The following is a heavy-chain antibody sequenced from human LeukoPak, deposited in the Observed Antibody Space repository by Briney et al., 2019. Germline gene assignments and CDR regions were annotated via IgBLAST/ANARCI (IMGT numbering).Heavy chain of an antibody. CDR2: VSTNGGNT. D-gene: IGHD3-10*01. CDR3: VKDGGSGTYYFDN. J-gene: IGHJ4*02. CDR1: GFTFSSYA. Sequence: PGGSLRLSCSASGFTFSSYAMHWVRQAPGKGLEYVSAVSTNGGNTYSADSVKGRFTISRDNAKNTLYLQMSSLRPEDTAVYYCVKDGGSGTYYFDNWGRGTLVTVSS. V-gene: IGHV3-64D*09.